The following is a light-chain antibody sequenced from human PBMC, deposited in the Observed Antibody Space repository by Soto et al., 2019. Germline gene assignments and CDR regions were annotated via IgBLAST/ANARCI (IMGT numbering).Light chain of an antibody. Sequence: EIVLTQSPATLSLSPGERATLSCRASQSVSSYLAWYQQKPGQAPRLLIYDASNRATGIPARFSGSGSGTDSTLTISSLEPEDFAVYYCQQSSNWPLTFGGGTKVEIK. CDR3: QQSSNWPLT. V-gene: IGKV3-11*01. CDR2: DAS. CDR1: QSVSSY. J-gene: IGKJ4*01.